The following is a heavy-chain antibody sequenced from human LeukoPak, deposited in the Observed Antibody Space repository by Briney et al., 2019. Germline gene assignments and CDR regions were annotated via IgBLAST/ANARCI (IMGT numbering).Heavy chain of an antibody. CDR2: ISSSSSYI. Sequence: GGSLRLSCVGTGFTFSTFRMNWVRQAPGKGLEWVSSISSSSSYIYYADSVKGRITISRDNAKNSLYLQMNSLRVEDTAVYYCARDKDVYFDYWGQGTLVTVSS. CDR3: ARDKDVYFDY. J-gene: IGHJ4*02. CDR1: GFTFSTFR. V-gene: IGHV3-21*01.